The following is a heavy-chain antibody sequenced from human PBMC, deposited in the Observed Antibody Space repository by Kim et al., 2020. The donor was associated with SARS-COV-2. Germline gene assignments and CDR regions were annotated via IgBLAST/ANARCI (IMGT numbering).Heavy chain of an antibody. CDR2: TYYRSKWYS. D-gene: IGHD3-10*01. CDR1: GDSVSSNSAA. V-gene: IGHV6-1*01. CDR3: ASGFDWFDP. J-gene: IGHJ5*02. Sequence: SQTLALTCAISGDSVSSNSAAWNWIRQSPSRGLEWLGRTYYRSKWYSDYAISVKSRITINPDTSTNQFSLHLKSVTPEDTAVYYCASGFDWFDPWGQGTLVTVSS.